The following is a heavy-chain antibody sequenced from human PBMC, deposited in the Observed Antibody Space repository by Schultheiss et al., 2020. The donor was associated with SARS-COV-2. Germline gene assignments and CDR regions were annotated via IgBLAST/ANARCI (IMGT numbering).Heavy chain of an antibody. V-gene: IGHV3-48*03. D-gene: IGHD2-2*02. CDR1: GFTFSSYE. CDR3: ARDEGYCSSTSCYTASYNWFDP. CDR2: ISSSGSTI. J-gene: IGHJ5*02. Sequence: GGSLRLSCAASGFTFSSYEMNWVRQAPGKGLEWVSYISSSGSTIYYADSVKGRFTISRDNAKNSLYLQMNSLRAEDTAVYYCARDEGYCSSTSCYTASYNWFDPWGQGTLVTVSS.